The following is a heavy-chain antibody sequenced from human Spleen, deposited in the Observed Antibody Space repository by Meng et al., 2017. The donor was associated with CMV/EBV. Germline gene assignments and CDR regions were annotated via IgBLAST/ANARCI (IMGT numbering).Heavy chain of an antibody. CDR1: GFTFSSYA. Sequence: GGSLRLSCAASGFTFSSYAMSWVRQAPGKGLEWVAFIRYDGSNKYYSDSVKGRFTISRDNSQNTLYLQMNSLRAEDTAVYYCAKVGGWYKDAFDIWGQGTMVTVSS. D-gene: IGHD6-19*01. V-gene: IGHV3-30*02. CDR2: IRYDGSNK. CDR3: AKVGGWYKDAFDI. J-gene: IGHJ3*02.